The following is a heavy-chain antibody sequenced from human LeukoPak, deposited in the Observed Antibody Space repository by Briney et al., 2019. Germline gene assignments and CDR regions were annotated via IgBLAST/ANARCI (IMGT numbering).Heavy chain of an antibody. Sequence: PSETLSLTCAVYGGSFSGYYWSWIRQPPGKGLEWIGEINHSGSTNYNPSLKSRVTISVDTSKNQFSLKLSSVTAADTAVYYCARERVVIAAFDYWGQGTLVTVSS. CDR2: INHSGST. V-gene: IGHV4-34*01. J-gene: IGHJ4*02. CDR3: ARERVVIAAFDY. CDR1: GGSFSGYY. D-gene: IGHD2-21*01.